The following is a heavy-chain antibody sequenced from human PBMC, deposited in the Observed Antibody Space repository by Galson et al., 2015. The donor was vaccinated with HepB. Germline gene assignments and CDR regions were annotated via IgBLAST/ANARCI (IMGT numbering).Heavy chain of an antibody. CDR1: GYTFFSYG. CDR2: LSAYNGHT. J-gene: IGHJ4*02. CDR3: ARLGPRGFSGYDSPYYLDY. D-gene: IGHD5-12*01. V-gene: IGHV1-18*01. Sequence: SVKVSCKASGYTFFSYGISWVRQAPGQGLEWTGWLSAYNGHTNYAQKLQGRVTMTTDTPTSTASMQLSSLRSDDTAVYYCARLGPRGFSGYDSPYYLDYWGQGTLITVSA.